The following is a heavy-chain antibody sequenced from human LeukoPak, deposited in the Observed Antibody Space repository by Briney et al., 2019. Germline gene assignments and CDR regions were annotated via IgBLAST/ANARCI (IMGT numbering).Heavy chain of an antibody. V-gene: IGHV1-18*01. CDR2: ISAYNGNT. CDR1: GYTFTSYG. Sequence: GASVKVSCKSSGYTFTSYGISWVRQAPGQGLEWMGWISAYNGNTNYAQKLQGRVTMTTDTSTSTAYMELRSLRSDDTAVYYCASKSIAVADTEYFQHWGQGTLVTVSS. D-gene: IGHD6-19*01. J-gene: IGHJ1*01. CDR3: ASKSIAVADTEYFQH.